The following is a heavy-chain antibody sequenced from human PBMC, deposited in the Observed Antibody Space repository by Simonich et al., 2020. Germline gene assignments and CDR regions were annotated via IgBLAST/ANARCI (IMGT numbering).Heavy chain of an antibody. CDR2: IKKDGSEK. CDR1: GFTFSSYW. V-gene: IGHV3-7*01. J-gene: IGHJ2*01. D-gene: IGHD6-6*01. Sequence: EVQLVESGGGLVQPGGSLRLSCAASGFTFSSYWMSWVRQAPGKGLGWVANIKKDGSEKYYVDSGKGRFTSSRDNAKNSLYLQMNSLRAEDTAVYSCAREYSSSSDPYWYFDLWGRGTLVTVSS. CDR3: AREYSSSSDPYWYFDL.